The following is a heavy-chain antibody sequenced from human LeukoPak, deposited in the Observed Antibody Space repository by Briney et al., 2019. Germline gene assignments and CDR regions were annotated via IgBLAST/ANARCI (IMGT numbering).Heavy chain of an antibody. J-gene: IGHJ5*02. CDR2: IYYSGST. CDR1: GGSISSSSYY. Sequence: SETLSLTCTVSGGSISSSSYYWGWIRQPPGKGLEWIGSIYYSGSTYYNPSLKGRVTISVDTSKNQFSLKLSSVTAADTAVYYCARDTYYYGSGSFAPFDPWGQGTLVTVSS. D-gene: IGHD3-10*01. CDR3: ARDTYYYGSGSFAPFDP. V-gene: IGHV4-39*02.